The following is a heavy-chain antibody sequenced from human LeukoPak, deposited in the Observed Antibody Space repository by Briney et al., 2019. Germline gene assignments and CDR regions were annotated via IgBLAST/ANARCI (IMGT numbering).Heavy chain of an antibody. CDR2: IWYDGSNK. V-gene: IGHV3-33*01. J-gene: IGHJ4*02. CDR3: AREADYYDNSGYYYDY. D-gene: IGHD3-22*01. Sequence: GRSLRLSCAASGFIFSSYGMHWVRQAPGKGLEWVAVIWYDGSNKYYADSVKGRFTISRDNSKNTLYLQMNSLRAEDTAVYYCAREADYYDNSGYYYDYWGQGTLVTVSS. CDR1: GFIFSSYG.